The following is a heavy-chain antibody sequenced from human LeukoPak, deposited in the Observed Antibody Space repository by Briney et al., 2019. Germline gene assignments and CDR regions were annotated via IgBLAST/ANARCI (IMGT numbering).Heavy chain of an antibody. CDR3: ARVGYYDSSLDY. D-gene: IGHD3-22*01. J-gene: IGHJ4*02. Sequence: GASVKVSCKASGGAFSSYAISWVRQAPGQGLEWMGGIIPIFGTANYAQKFQGRVTITADESTSTAYMELSSLRSEDTAVYYCARVGYYDSSLDYWGQGTLVTVSS. CDR2: IIPIFGTA. V-gene: IGHV1-69*13. CDR1: GGAFSSYA.